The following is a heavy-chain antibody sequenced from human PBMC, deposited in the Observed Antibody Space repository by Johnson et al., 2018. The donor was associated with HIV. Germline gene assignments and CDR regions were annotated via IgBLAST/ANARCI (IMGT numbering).Heavy chain of an antibody. D-gene: IGHD3-3*01. CDR3: ARAQTYYDFWGGYDAVDI. CDR2: ISYDGSNR. CDR1: GFTFSSYT. J-gene: IGHJ3*02. V-gene: IGHV3-30*01. Sequence: QVQLVESGGGVVQPGRSLRLSCAASGFTFSSYTMHWVRQAPGKGLEWVAVISYDGSNRYYADSVKGRFTISRDNSKNTLFLQMNSLRVQDTAVYYCARAQTYYDFWGGYDAVDIWGQGTRVTVSS.